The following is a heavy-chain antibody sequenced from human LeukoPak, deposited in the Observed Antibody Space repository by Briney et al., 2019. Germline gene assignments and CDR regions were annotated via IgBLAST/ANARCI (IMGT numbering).Heavy chain of an antibody. CDR3: ARDCDGDSSGYYSGYYCYYGMDV. D-gene: IGHD3-22*01. V-gene: IGHV3-33*01. CDR2: ISSDGSKK. Sequence: PGRSLRLSCAASGFTFSSYGMYWVRQAPGKGLEWVAVISSDGSKKDYAVAVKGRFIISRDTSKNTLYLQMNSLRAEDTAVYYCARDCDGDSSGYYSGYYCYYGMDVWGRGTTVTVSS. J-gene: IGHJ6*02. CDR1: GFTFSSYG.